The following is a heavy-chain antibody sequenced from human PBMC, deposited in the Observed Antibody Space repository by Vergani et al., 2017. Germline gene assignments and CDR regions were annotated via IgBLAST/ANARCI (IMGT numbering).Heavy chain of an antibody. CDR1: GYTLTELS. CDR2: FAPEDGET. J-gene: IGHJ4*02. D-gene: IGHD5-12*01. CDR3: ATDLYSGYDWALSD. V-gene: IGHV1-24*01. Sequence: QVQLVQSGAEVKKPGASVKVSCKVSGYTLTELSMHLVRQAPGKGLEWMGGFAPEDGETIYAQKFQGRVTMTEDTSTDTAYMELSSLRSEDTAVYYCATDLYSGYDWALSDWGQGTLVTVSS.